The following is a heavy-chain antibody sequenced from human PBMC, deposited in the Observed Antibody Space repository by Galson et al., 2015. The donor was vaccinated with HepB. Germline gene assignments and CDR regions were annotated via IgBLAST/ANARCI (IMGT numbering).Heavy chain of an antibody. V-gene: IGHV3-23*01. CDR2: ISGSGGST. Sequence: SLRLSCAASGFTFSSYAMSWVRQAPGKGLEWVSAISGSGGSTYYADSVKGRFTISRDNSKNTLYLQMNSLRAEDTAVYYCAKDPAAWNYVPYWGQGTLVTVSS. J-gene: IGHJ4*02. CDR1: GFTFSSYA. CDR3: AKDPAAWNYVPY. D-gene: IGHD1-7*01.